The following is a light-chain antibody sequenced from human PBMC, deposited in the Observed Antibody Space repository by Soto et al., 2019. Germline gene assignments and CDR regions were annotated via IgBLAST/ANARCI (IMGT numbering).Light chain of an antibody. CDR2: EVT. J-gene: IGLJ2*01. V-gene: IGLV2-8*01. CDR1: GSDVASYAY. Sequence: QSALTQPPSASGSPGQSVTISCTGTGSDVASYAYVSWYQQHPGKAPKLIIYEVTKRPSGVPDRFSASKSGTTASLTVSGLQAEDEADYSCSSYADTNNLVFGGGTKLTVL. CDR3: SSYADTNNLV.